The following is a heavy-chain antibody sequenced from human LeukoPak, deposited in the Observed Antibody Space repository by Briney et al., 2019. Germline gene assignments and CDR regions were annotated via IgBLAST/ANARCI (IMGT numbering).Heavy chain of an antibody. CDR2: IYTSGST. Sequence: PSETLSLTCTVSGGSISSYYWSWIRQPAGKGLEWIGRIYTSGSTNYNPSLKSRVTISVDTSKNQFSLKLSSVTAADTAVYYCARGGGFGELLYWDYWGQGTLVTVSS. V-gene: IGHV4-4*07. D-gene: IGHD3-10*01. J-gene: IGHJ4*02. CDR3: ARGGGFGELLYWDY. CDR1: GGSISSYY.